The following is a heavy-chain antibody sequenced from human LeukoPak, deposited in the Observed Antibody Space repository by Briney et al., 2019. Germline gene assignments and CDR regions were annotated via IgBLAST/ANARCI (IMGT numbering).Heavy chain of an antibody. CDR2: IYYSGST. CDR3: ARSDQAARPSYMDV. V-gene: IGHV4-39*07. D-gene: IGHD6-6*01. CDR1: GGSISSSSYY. Sequence: SETLSLTCTVSGGSISSSSYYWGWIRQPPGKGLEWIGSIYYSGSTYYNPSLKSRVTISVDTSKNQFSLKLSSVTAADTAVYYCARSDQAARPSYMDVWGKGTTVTVSS. J-gene: IGHJ6*03.